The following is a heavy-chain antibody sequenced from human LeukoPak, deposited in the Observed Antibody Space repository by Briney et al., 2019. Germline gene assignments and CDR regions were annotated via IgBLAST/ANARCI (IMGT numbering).Heavy chain of an antibody. Sequence: GGSLRLSCAASGFTFSSYAMSWVRQAPGKGLEWVSAISGSGGSTYYADSVKGRFTISRDNSKNTPYLQMNSQRAEDTAVYYCAKDPYPYGFRYNWFDPWGQGTLVTVSS. J-gene: IGHJ5*02. V-gene: IGHV3-23*01. CDR2: ISGSGGST. D-gene: IGHD4-17*01. CDR1: GFTFSSYA. CDR3: AKDPYPYGFRYNWFDP.